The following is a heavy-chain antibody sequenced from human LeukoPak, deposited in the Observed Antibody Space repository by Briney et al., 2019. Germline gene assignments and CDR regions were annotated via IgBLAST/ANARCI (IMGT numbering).Heavy chain of an antibody. CDR2: ISYDGSNK. CDR1: GFTFSSYG. CDR3: ARRAGTESGYYYYYMDV. V-gene: IGHV3-30*03. J-gene: IGHJ6*03. D-gene: IGHD1-1*01. Sequence: GGSLRLSCAASGFTFSSYGMHWVRQAPGKGLEWVAVISYDGSNKYYADSVKGRFTISRDNSKNTLYLQMNSLRAEDTAVYYCARRAGTESGYYYYYMDVWGKGTTVTVSS.